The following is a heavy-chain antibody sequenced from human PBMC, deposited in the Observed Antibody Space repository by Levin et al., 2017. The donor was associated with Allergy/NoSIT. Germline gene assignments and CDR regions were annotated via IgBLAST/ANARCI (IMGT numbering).Heavy chain of an antibody. J-gene: IGHJ3*02. CDR1: GFTFSSYG. V-gene: IGHV3-30*18. D-gene: IGHD1-26*01. Sequence: GGSLRLSCAASGFTFSSYGMHWVRQAPGKGLEWVAVISYDGSNKYYADSVKGRFTISRDNSKNTLYLQMNSLRAEDTAVYYCAKLVGATEEGRAFDIWGQGTMVTVSS. CDR2: ISYDGSNK. CDR3: AKLVGATEEGRAFDI.